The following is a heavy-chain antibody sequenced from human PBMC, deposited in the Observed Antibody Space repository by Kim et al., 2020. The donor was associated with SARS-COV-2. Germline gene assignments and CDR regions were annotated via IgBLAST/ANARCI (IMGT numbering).Heavy chain of an antibody. Sequence: SETLSLTCTVSGGSISSSSYYWGWIRQPPGKGLEWIGSIYYSGSTYYNPSLKSRVTISVDTSKNQFSLKLSSVTAADTAVYYCVRATVVIYDAFDIWGQGTMVTVSS. J-gene: IGHJ3*02. D-gene: IGHD4-17*01. CDR1: GGSISSSSYY. CDR2: IYYSGST. CDR3: VRATVVIYDAFDI. V-gene: IGHV4-39*01.